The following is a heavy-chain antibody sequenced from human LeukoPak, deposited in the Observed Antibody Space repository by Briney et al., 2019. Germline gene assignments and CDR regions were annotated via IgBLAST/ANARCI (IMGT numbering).Heavy chain of an antibody. CDR3: AHGTMYQLDY. CDR2: ILGLGGAGRT. J-gene: IGHJ4*02. CDR1: GFSISSDG. V-gene: IGHV3-23*01. D-gene: IGHD2-2*01. Sequence: GGTLRLSCSASGFSISSDGMSWVRQAPGKGLEWVSGILGLGGAGRTYYADSVKGRFTISRDNSKNTLYLQMNSLRAEDTAVYYCAHGTMYQLDYWGQGTLVTVSS.